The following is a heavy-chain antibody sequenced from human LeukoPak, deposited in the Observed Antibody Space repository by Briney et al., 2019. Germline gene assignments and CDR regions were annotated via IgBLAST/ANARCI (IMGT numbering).Heavy chain of an antibody. Sequence: SETLSLTCTASGGSISSSGYYWSWIRQPPGKGLEWIASIYYSGSTYYNPSLKSRITISVDTSKNQLSLKLSSLTAADTAVYYCARHEYSGSYYGLSWFDPWGQGTLVPVSS. CDR3: ARHEYSGSYYGLSWFDP. CDR1: GGSISSSGYY. D-gene: IGHD1-26*01. V-gene: IGHV4-39*01. J-gene: IGHJ5*02. CDR2: IYYSGST.